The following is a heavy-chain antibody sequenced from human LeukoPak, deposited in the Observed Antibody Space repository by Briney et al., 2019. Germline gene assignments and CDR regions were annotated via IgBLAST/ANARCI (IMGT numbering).Heavy chain of an antibody. D-gene: IGHD2/OR15-2a*01. CDR1: GYTFTGYY. CDR2: INPSGGST. Sequence: ASVKVSCKASGYTFTGYYMHWVRQAPGQGLEWMGIINPSGGSTSYAQKFQGRVTMTRDTSTSTVYMELSSLRSEDTAVYYCARDASQGYFLDYWGQGTLVTVSS. CDR3: ARDASQGYFLDY. V-gene: IGHV1-46*01. J-gene: IGHJ4*02.